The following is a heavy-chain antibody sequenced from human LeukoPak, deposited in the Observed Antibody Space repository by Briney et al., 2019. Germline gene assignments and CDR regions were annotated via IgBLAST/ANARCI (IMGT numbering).Heavy chain of an antibody. J-gene: IGHJ5*02. CDR1: GGSISSADHH. Sequence: SETLSLTCSVSGGSISSADHHWSWIRQPPGKGLEWIGYIYHTGSTYYNPSLASRVTISVDRSKNQFSLRLTSVTAADTAVFYCARGGVGPTTNWFDPWGQGTLVTVSS. CDR3: ARGGVGPTTNWFDP. V-gene: IGHV4-30-4*01. CDR2: IYHTGST. D-gene: IGHD1-26*01.